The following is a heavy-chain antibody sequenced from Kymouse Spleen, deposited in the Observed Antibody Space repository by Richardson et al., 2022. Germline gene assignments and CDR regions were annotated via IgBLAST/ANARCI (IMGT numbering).Heavy chain of an antibody. CDR2: IYYSGST. CDR3: ARDITMIVVVITTTLTT. CDR1: GGSISSGGYY. J-gene: IGHJ4*02. Sequence: QVQLQESGPGLVKPSQTLSLTCTVSGGSISSGGYYWSWIRQHPGKGLEWIGYIYYSGSTYYNPSLKSRVTISVDTSKNQFSLKLSSVTAADTAVYYCARDITMIVVVITTTLTTGAREPWSPSPQ. V-gene: IGHV4-31*03. D-gene: IGHD3-22*01.